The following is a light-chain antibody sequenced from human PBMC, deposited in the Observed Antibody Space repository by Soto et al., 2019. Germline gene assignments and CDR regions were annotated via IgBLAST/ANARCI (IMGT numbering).Light chain of an antibody. CDR3: QQYNKWPLT. CDR2: HAS. J-gene: IGKJ4*01. V-gene: IGKV3-15*01. CDR1: QSVSNN. Sequence: EIVMTQSPATLSVSPGERSTLSCRASQSVSNNLAWYQQKPGQAPRLLLYHASTRAPGSPARFSGSGSGTEFTLTISSLQSEDFAHYYCQQYNKWPLTFGGGTKVEIK.